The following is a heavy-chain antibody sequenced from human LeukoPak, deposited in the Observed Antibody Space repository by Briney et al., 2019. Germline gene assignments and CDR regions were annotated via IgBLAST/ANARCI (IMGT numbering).Heavy chain of an antibody. J-gene: IGHJ6*03. CDR2: LYYSGST. CDR1: GGSISSHY. Sequence: SETLSLTCTVSGGSISSHYWSWIRQPPGKGLEWIGYLYYSGSTNYNPSLESRVSISVDTSKNQFSLKLSSVTAADTAVYYCARVGYSGGYYYMDVWGKGTTVTVSS. D-gene: IGHD6-19*01. V-gene: IGHV4-59*11. CDR3: ARVGYSGGYYYMDV.